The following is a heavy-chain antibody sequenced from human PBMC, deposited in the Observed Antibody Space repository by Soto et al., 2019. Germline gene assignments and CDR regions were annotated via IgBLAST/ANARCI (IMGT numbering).Heavy chain of an antibody. D-gene: IGHD3-3*01. CDR1: GGSISSGGYS. V-gene: IGHV4-30-2*01. J-gene: IGHJ5*02. CDR2: IYHSGST. CDR3: ARGDYDFWSGYYTGCFDP. Sequence: SETLSLTCAVSGGSISSGGYSWSWIRQPPGKGLEWIGYIYHSGSTYYNPSLKSRVTISVDRSKNQFSLKLSSVTAADTAVYYCARGDYDFWSGYYTGCFDPWGQGTLVTVSS.